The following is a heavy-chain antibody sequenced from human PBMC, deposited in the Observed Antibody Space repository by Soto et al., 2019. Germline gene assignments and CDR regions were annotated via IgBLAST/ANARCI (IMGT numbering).Heavy chain of an antibody. Sequence: EVQLEESGGDLVQPGGSLRLSCAASGFTLSAYWMTWVRQAPGKGLEWVANINRDGSKKSYLDSVRGRFNISRDNVGNSLYLQMDSLRADDTALYYCARDVSPGSRSLYLDGFDIWGQGPMVTVSS. CDR1: GFTLSAYW. CDR3: ARDVSPGSRSLYLDGFDI. D-gene: IGHD3-10*01. V-gene: IGHV3-7*05. CDR2: INRDGSKK. J-gene: IGHJ3*02.